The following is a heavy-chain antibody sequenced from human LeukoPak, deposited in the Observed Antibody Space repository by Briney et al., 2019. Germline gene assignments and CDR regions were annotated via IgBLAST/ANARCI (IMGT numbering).Heavy chain of an antibody. D-gene: IGHD5-24*01. V-gene: IGHV4-59*08. CDR1: GGSIGSYH. J-gene: IGHJ4*02. Sequence: SETLSLTCTVSGGSIGSYHWSWVRQPPGKGPEWIGYIFDSGSPSYKPALKSRVTIPLAKSKMQFSLRLGSAATAYTAVYYCARHDDNGYYFFDIWGQGTLVTVSS. CDR3: ARHDDNGYYFFDI. CDR2: IFDSGSP.